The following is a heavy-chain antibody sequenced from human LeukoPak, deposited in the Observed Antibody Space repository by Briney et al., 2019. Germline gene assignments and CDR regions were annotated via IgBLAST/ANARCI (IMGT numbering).Heavy chain of an antibody. Sequence: GGSLRLSCAASGFIFSDYYMSWVRQAPGKGLEWVANIKQDGSEKYYVDSVKGRFTISRDNAKNSLYLQMNSLRAEDTAVYYCARDYGDGGGGFDYWGQGTLVTVSS. CDR1: GFIFSDYY. D-gene: IGHD4-17*01. CDR3: ARDYGDGGGGFDY. CDR2: IKQDGSEK. V-gene: IGHV3-7*01. J-gene: IGHJ4*02.